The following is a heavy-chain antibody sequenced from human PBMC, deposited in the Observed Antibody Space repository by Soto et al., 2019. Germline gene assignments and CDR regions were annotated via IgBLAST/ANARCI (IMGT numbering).Heavy chain of an antibody. CDR1: GYIMTTYG. Sequence: QVQLVQSGTEVKKPGASVKVSCKASGYIMTTYGVSWVRQAPGQGLEWVGWISAYNDHTNYAQKFQGRVTMTTDTSTSTAYMELRILRSDHTAVYYGARGTYFDYWGQGTLVTVYS. D-gene: IGHD1-1*01. CDR3: ARGTYFDY. CDR2: ISAYNDHT. V-gene: IGHV1-18*01. J-gene: IGHJ4*02.